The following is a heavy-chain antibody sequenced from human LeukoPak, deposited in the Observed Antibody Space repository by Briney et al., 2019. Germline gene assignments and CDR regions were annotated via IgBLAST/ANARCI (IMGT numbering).Heavy chain of an antibody. CDR3: AREGAQYSSSWYLEPWFDP. CDR1: GGSISSYY. Sequence: PSETLSLTCTVSGGSISSYYWSWLRQPPGKGLEWIGYIYYSGSTNYNPSLKSRVTISVDTSKNQFSLKLSSVTAADTAVYYCAREGAQYSSSWYLEPWFDPWGQGTLVTVSS. CDR2: IYYSGST. D-gene: IGHD6-13*01. V-gene: IGHV4-59*12. J-gene: IGHJ5*02.